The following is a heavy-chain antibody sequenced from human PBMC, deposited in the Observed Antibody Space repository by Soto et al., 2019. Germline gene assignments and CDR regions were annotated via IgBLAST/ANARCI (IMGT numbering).Heavy chain of an antibody. V-gene: IGHV4-31*03. CDR3: ASSSGYVLAVDY. CDR2: IYYRGST. J-gene: IGHJ4*02. Sequence: QVQLQESGPGLVKPSQTLSLTCTVSGGSISSGGYYCSWIRQHPGKGLEWIGYIYYRGSTYYNPCLKGGVTMSVDTSKSQFSLKLSSVTAADTAVYYCASSSGYVLAVDYWGQGTLVTVSS. CDR1: GGSISSGGYY. D-gene: IGHD5-12*01.